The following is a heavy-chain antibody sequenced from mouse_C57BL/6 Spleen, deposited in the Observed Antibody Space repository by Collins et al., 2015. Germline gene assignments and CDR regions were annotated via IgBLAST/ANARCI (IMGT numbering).Heavy chain of an antibody. J-gene: IGHJ2*01. Sequence: QVQLQQSGPELVKPGASVKISCKASGYAFSSSWMNWVKQRPGKGLEWIGRIYPGDGDTNYNGKFKGKATLTADKSSSTAYMQLSSLTSEDSAVYFCASSPLTRGDYWGQGTTLTVSS. CDR1: GYAFSSSW. CDR3: ASSPLTRGDY. V-gene: IGHV1-82*01. CDR2: IYPGDGDT.